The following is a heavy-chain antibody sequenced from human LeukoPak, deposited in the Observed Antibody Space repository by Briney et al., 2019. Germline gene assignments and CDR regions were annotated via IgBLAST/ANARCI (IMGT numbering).Heavy chain of an antibody. D-gene: IGHD2-21*02. J-gene: IGHJ4*02. CDR3: ARGPYCGGDCAIDY. CDR2: IDWDDDK. CDR1: GFSLSTSGMC. V-gene: IGHV2-70*11. Sequence: SGPALVKPTQTLTLTCTFSGFSLSTSGMCVSWIRQPPGKALEWLARIDWDDDKYYSTSLKTRLTISKDTSKNQVVLTMTNMDPVDTATYYCARGPYCGGDCAIDYWGQGTLVTVPS.